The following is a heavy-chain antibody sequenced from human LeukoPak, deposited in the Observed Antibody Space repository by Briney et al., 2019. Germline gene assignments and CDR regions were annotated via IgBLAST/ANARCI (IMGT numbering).Heavy chain of an antibody. J-gene: IGHJ4*02. Sequence: GGSLRLSCAASGFTFSSYWMSWVRQAPGKGLEWVANIKKDGSEKCYVDSVKGRFTISRDNAKNSLYLQMNSLRAEDTAVYYCARDQVDIVVVPAAASLYYFEYWGQGTLVTVSS. CDR1: GFTFSSYW. CDR2: IKKDGSEK. CDR3: ARDQVDIVVVPAAASLYYFEY. V-gene: IGHV3-7*01. D-gene: IGHD2-2*01.